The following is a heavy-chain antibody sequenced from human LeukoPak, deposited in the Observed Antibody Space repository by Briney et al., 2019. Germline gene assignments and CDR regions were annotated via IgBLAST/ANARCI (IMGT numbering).Heavy chain of an antibody. CDR2: ICRGGNT. D-gene: IGHD3-10*01. V-gene: IGHV3-66*01. Sequence: GGSLRLSCAASGFTVTNDCMSWVRQAPGKGLEGVSVICRGGNTYYADSVQGRFTISRDHSNNTLYLQMNSLRADDTAVYYCTLRGSGSHYEGASVYWGRGTLVTVSS. J-gene: IGHJ4*02. CDR1: GFTVTNDC. CDR3: TLRGSGSHYEGASVY.